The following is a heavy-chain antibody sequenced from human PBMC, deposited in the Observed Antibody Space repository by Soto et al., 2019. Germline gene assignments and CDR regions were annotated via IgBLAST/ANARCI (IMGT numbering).Heavy chain of an antibody. D-gene: IGHD1-1*01. CDR1: GASVSSYY. V-gene: IGHV4-59*02. Sequence: QVQLQESGPGLLKPSETLSLTCTVSGASVSSYYWSWIRQPPGKGLEWIGYVYYSGSTNYNPSLKSRVTISVDTSKNQVSLKLSSVTAADTAMYYCARDTTPSLWGQGSLVTASS. J-gene: IGHJ4*02. CDR3: ARDTTPSL. CDR2: VYYSGST.